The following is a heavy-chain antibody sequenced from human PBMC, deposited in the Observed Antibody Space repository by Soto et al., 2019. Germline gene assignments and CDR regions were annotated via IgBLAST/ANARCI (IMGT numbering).Heavy chain of an antibody. J-gene: IGHJ6*02. CDR1: GGSISTYY. CDR3: ARAFTGPYFYYMDV. D-gene: IGHD3-10*01. Sequence: PSETLSLTCTVSGGSISTYYWNWIRQPPGKGLEWIGYIYYSGSTNYNPSLKSRVSMSVHTSKNQFSLKLSSVTAADTAVYYCARAFTGPYFYYMDVWGQGTTVTVSS. V-gene: IGHV4-59*01. CDR2: IYYSGST.